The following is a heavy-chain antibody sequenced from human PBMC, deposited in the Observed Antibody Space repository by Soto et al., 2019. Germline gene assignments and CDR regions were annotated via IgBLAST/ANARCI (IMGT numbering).Heavy chain of an antibody. CDR3: ASASSSSIDLIDY. CDR2: FYYSGST. Sequence: PSQTLSLTCTVSGASISSNNYCWGWIRQPPGKGLEWIGTFYYSGSTFYNPSLKSRVTISVDTSKNQFSLKLRSVTAADTAVYYCASASSSSIDLIDYLGQGNLVTVS. CDR1: GASISSNNYC. D-gene: IGHD6-6*01. V-gene: IGHV4-39*01. J-gene: IGHJ4*02.